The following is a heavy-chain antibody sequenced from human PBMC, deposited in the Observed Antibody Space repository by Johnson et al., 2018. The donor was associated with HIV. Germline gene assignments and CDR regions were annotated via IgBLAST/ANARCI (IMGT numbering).Heavy chain of an antibody. CDR3: ARGGIRGYSYGPVAFDI. CDR2: INSEGSST. Sequence: VQLVESGGGLVQPGGSLRLSCAASEFMFSNYWMHWVRQAPGKGLVWVSRINSEGSSTTYADSVKGRFTISRDNAKNTLYLQMNSLRAEDTAVYYCARGGIRGYSYGPVAFDIWGQGTMVTVSS. D-gene: IGHD5-18*01. V-gene: IGHV3-74*02. CDR1: EFMFSNYW. J-gene: IGHJ3*02.